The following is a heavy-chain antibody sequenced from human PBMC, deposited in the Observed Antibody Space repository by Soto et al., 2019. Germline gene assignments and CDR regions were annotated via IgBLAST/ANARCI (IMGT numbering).Heavy chain of an antibody. V-gene: IGHV3-30*18. CDR2: ISYDGSNK. CDR3: AKNYYGLNYGMDV. D-gene: IGHD3-10*01. J-gene: IGHJ6*02. Sequence: GGSLRLSCAASGFTFSSYDMHWVRQAPGKGLEWVSIISYDGSNKYYADSVKGRFTISRDNSKNTLYLQMNSLRAEDTAVYYCAKNYYGLNYGMDVWGQGTTVTVSS. CDR1: GFTFSSYD.